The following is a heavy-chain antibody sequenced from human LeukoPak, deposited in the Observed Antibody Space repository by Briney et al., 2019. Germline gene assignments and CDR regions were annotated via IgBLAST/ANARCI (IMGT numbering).Heavy chain of an antibody. D-gene: IGHD6-13*01. V-gene: IGHV3-11*01. CDR2: ISTSGSTT. J-gene: IGHJ4*02. CDR1: GGSFSGYY. Sequence: LSLTCAVYGGSFSGYYWSWIRQAPGQGLEWVSYISTSGSTTYYADSVKGRFTISRDNAKKSLYLQMNSLRAEDTAVYYCARPQSSSWYYFDYWGQGTLVTVSS. CDR3: ARPQSSSWYYFDY.